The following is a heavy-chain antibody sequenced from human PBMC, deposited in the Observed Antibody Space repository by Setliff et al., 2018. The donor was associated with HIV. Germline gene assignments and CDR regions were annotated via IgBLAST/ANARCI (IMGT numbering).Heavy chain of an antibody. Sequence: SETLSLTCTVSGGSISSSSYYWGWIRQPPGKGLEWIGSIYYRGNTYYNPSLESRMTMSVDTSKNQLYLRLKSVTAADTAVYFYARDAVEASIPGGWFDSWGPGTLVTVSS. CDR2: IYYRGNT. CDR3: ARDAVEASIPGGWFDS. CDR1: GGSISSSSYY. J-gene: IGHJ5*01. D-gene: IGHD2-21*01. V-gene: IGHV4-39*07.